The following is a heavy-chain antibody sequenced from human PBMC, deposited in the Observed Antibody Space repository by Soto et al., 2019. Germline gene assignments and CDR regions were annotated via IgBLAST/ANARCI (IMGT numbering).Heavy chain of an antibody. J-gene: IGHJ4*02. CDR3: ASDNLGEQQLVI. CDR2: IWFVGSNQ. Sequence: LVESGGGVVQPGRSLRLSCEASGFSFNAYGMHWVRQAPGKGLEWVAAIWFVGSNQYYVDSVKGRFTISRDNSKNTMFLQINSLRPEDTAVYYCASDNLGEQQLVIWGQGTMVTVSS. V-gene: IGHV3-33*01. CDR1: GFSFNAYG. D-gene: IGHD6-13*01.